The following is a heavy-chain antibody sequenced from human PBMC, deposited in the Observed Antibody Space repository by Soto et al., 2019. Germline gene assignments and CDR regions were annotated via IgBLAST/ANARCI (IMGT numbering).Heavy chain of an antibody. CDR2: FCYTGST. V-gene: IGHV4-31*03. Sequence: QVQLQESGPGLVKPSETLSLTCTVSGGSISGGYYWTWIRQHPRKGLEWIGYFCYTGSTYYNPSLKSRISLSVDTSTNQFSLRLSSVTAADTALYFCAILGGVDVALWFDYWGQGTLVTVSS. J-gene: IGHJ4*02. D-gene: IGHD7-27*01. CDR3: AILGGVDVALWFDY. CDR1: GGSISGGYY.